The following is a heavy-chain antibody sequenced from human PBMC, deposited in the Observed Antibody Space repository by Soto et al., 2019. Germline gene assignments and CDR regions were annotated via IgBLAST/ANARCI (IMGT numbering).Heavy chain of an antibody. CDR1: GCTFTGYY. V-gene: IGHV1-2*02. CDR2: INPNSGGT. Sequence: QVQLVQSGAEVKKPGASVKVSCKASGCTFTGYYMHWVRQAPGQGLEWMGWINPNSGGTNYAQKFQGRVTMTRDTSISTAYMELSRLRSDDTAVYYCARDRVAAAGTHYNWFDPWGQGTLVTVSS. CDR3: ARDRVAAAGTHYNWFDP. J-gene: IGHJ5*02. D-gene: IGHD6-13*01.